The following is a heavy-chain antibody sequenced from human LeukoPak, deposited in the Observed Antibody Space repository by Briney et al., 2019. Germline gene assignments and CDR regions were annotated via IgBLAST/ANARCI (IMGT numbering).Heavy chain of an antibody. D-gene: IGHD3-22*01. CDR3: AKADYYDSSGYFYPFDY. Sequence: AGGSLRLSCAASGFTFSSYAMSWVRQAPGKGLEWVSAIGGSGGSTYYADSVKGRFTISRDNSKNTLYLQMNSLRAEDTAVYYCAKADYYDSSGYFYPFDYWGQGTLVTVSS. V-gene: IGHV3-23*01. CDR2: IGGSGGST. J-gene: IGHJ4*02. CDR1: GFTFSSYA.